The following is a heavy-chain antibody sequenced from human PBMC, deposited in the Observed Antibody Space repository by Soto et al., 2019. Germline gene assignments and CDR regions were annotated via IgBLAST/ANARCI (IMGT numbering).Heavy chain of an antibody. CDR3: ARDFGY. Sequence: GGSLRLSCAASGFTFSSCGMHWVRQAPGKGLEWVAVISYDGSSTYYADSVKGRFTISRDNAKNTLYLQMNSLRAEDTAVYYCARDFGYWGQGTLVTVSS. CDR1: GFTFSSCG. J-gene: IGHJ4*02. V-gene: IGHV3-33*08. CDR2: ISYDGSST. D-gene: IGHD3-10*01.